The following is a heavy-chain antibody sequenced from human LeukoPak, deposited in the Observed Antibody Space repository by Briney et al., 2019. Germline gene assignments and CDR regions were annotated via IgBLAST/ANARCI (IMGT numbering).Heavy chain of an antibody. CDR2: IKQDGSEK. Sequence: PGGSLRLSCAASGFTFSSYTMSWVRQAPGKGLEWVANIKQDGSEKYYVDSVKGRFTISRDNAKNSLYLQMNSLRAEDTAVYYCARDGRSWFIAGPPDYWGQGTLVTVSS. V-gene: IGHV3-7*01. D-gene: IGHD6-13*01. CDR1: GFTFSSYT. J-gene: IGHJ4*02. CDR3: ARDGRSWFIAGPPDY.